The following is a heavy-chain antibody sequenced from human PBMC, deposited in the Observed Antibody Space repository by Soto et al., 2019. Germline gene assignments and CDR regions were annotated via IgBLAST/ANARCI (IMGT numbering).Heavy chain of an antibody. V-gene: IGHV3-66*01. J-gene: IGHJ6*03. CDR2: IYAGGTT. Sequence: GGSLRLSCAASGLTVTSNYMTWVRQAPGKGLEWVSVIYAGGTTYYSDSVKGRFTISRDDSKNTVSLQMNSLRAEDTAVYYCARDFLSSPPHRKLGTNYHSSMDVWGGGTTVTVSS. CDR3: ARDFLSSPPHRKLGTNYHSSMDV. CDR1: GLTVTSNY. D-gene: IGHD6-13*01.